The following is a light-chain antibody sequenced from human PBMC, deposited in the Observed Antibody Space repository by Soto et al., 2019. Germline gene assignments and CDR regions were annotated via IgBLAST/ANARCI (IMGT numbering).Light chain of an antibody. CDR2: GAS. J-gene: IGKJ3*01. Sequence: ESVLTQSPGTLSLSPGERATLSCRASQSVSSNYLAWYQQKPGQAPRLLIYGASTRATGIPASFIGNGSGTEFTLTASSLQPEDFAVYYCQQYNNWPFTFGPGTKVDIK. CDR1: QSVSSN. V-gene: IGKV3-15*01. CDR3: QQYNNWPFT.